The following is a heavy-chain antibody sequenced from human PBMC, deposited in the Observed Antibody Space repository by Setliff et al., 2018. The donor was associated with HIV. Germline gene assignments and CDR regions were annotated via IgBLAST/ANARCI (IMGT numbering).Heavy chain of an antibody. CDR1: GGSFSGYY. Sequence: PSETLSLTCAVYGGSFSGYYWSWIRQPPGKGLEWIGEINHRGSTNCNPSLKSRVSISVDTSKNQFSLKLSSVTAADTAVYYCARVTYYDSSGYLFPFDYWGQGTLVTVSS. D-gene: IGHD3-22*01. CDR2: INHRGST. CDR3: ARVTYYDSSGYLFPFDY. V-gene: IGHV4-34*01. J-gene: IGHJ4*02.